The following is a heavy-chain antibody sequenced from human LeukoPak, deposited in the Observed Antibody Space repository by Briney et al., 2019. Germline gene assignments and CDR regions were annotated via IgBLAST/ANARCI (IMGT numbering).Heavy chain of an antibody. CDR2: IDYSGGNT. J-gene: IGHJ6*03. Sequence: GGSLRLSCTASGFTLSSYEMSWIRQAPGKGLEWVSSIDYSGGNTYYADSVKGRFTISRDNSKNTLYLQLNSLRGDDTAVYYCASYSSGWSYYYYYYMDVWGKGTTVTVSS. D-gene: IGHD6-19*01. CDR3: ASYSSGWSYYYYYYMDV. CDR1: GFTLSSYE. V-gene: IGHV3-23*01.